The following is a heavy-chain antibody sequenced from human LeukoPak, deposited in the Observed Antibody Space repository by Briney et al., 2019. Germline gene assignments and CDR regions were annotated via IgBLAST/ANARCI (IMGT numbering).Heavy chain of an antibody. D-gene: IGHD2-2*01. CDR3: AKDSLHLGYCSSTSCYAPYYMDV. V-gene: IGHV3-30-3*01. Sequence: PGGSLRLSCAASGFTFRSYAMHWVRQAPGKGLEWVAVISYDGSNKYYADSVKGRFTISRDNSKNTLYLQMNSLRAEDTAVYYCAKDSLHLGYCSSTSCYAPYYMDVWGKGTTVTVSS. CDR2: ISYDGSNK. CDR1: GFTFRSYA. J-gene: IGHJ6*03.